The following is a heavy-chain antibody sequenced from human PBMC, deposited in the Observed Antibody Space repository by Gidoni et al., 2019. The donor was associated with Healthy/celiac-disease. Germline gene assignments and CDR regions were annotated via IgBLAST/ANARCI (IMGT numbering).Heavy chain of an antibody. V-gene: IGHV3-9*01. CDR2: ISWNSGSI. CDR1: GFTFDDYA. Sequence: EVQLVESGGGLVQPGRSLRLSCAASGFTFDDYAMHWVRQAPGKGLEWVSGISWNSGSIGYADSVKGRFTISRDNAKNSLYLQMNSLRAEDTALYYCAKGVVGVDGWFDPWGQGTLVTVSS. CDR3: AKGVVGVDGWFDP. J-gene: IGHJ5*02. D-gene: IGHD1-26*01.